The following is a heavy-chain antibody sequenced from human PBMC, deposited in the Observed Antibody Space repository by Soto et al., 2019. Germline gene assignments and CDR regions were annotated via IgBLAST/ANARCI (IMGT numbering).Heavy chain of an antibody. CDR2: INPNSGGT. D-gene: IGHD1-26*01. Sequence: ASVKVSCKASGYTFTGYYMHWVRQAPGQGLEWMGWINPNSGGTNYAQKFQGWVTMTRDTSISTAYMELSRLRSDDTAVYYFARVSGSYWSYFDYWGQGTLVTVSS. CDR1: GYTFTGYY. CDR3: ARVSGSYWSYFDY. J-gene: IGHJ4*02. V-gene: IGHV1-2*04.